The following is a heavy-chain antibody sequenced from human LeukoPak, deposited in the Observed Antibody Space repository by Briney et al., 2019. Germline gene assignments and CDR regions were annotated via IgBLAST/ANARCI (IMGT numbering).Heavy chain of an antibody. V-gene: IGHV3-30-3*01. D-gene: IGHD3-3*01. J-gene: IGHJ4*02. Sequence: PGRSLRLSCAASGFTFSSYAMHWVRQAPGKGLEWVAVISYDGSNKYYADSVKGRFTISRDDSRNTLYLQMSGLKTEDTAVYYCAKNHKAVTNSGVPSQGYWGQGTLVTVSS. CDR1: GFTFSSYA. CDR3: AKNHKAVTNSGVPSQGY. CDR2: ISYDGSNK.